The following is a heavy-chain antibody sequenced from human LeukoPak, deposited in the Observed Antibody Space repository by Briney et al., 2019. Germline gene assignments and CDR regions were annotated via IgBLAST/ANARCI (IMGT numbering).Heavy chain of an antibody. CDR2: IRQDGSEM. Sequence: GGSLRLSCAASGFTFSSYWMNWVRQAPGKGLEWVANIRQDGSEMYYVDSVRGRFTISRENAKNSLYLQMNSLSAEDTAVYYCARAEVYSSGWYLWGDIWGQGTMVTVSS. D-gene: IGHD6-19*01. V-gene: IGHV3-7*03. J-gene: IGHJ3*02. CDR1: GFTFSSYW. CDR3: ARAEVYSSGWYLWGDI.